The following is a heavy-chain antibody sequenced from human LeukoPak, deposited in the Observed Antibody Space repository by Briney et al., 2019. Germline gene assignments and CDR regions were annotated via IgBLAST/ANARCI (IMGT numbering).Heavy chain of an antibody. CDR1: DYSINSGYY. V-gene: IGHV4-38-2*02. Sequence: SETLSLTCSVSDYSINSGYYWAWIRQPPGKGLEWIATIYHSGTTYYNPSLKSRVTISVDTSENQFSLKLTSVTAADTAVYYCARGNWNEGNNWFDPWGQGTLVTVSS. D-gene: IGHD1-20*01. J-gene: IGHJ5*02. CDR2: IYHSGTT. CDR3: ARGNWNEGNNWFDP.